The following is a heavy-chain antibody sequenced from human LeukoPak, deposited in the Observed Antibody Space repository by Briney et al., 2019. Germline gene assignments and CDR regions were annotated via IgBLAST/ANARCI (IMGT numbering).Heavy chain of an antibody. V-gene: IGHV1-3*01. CDR2: INVGNGNT. CDR3: AAAYFDFWSGSREIDH. J-gene: IGHJ4*02. CDR1: GYTFTSYT. D-gene: IGHD3-3*01. Sequence: ASVTVSCTASGYTFTSYTMHWVRQAPRQRLEWMGWINVGNGNTKYSPNFQGGVTITRDTSASTAYMELSSLRSEDTAVYYCAAAYFDFWSGSREIDHWGQGTLVTVSS.